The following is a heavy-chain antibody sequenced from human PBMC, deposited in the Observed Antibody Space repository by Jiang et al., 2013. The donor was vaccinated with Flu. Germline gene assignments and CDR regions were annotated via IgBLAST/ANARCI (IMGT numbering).Heavy chain of an antibody. CDR1: GFIFSSYW. J-gene: IGHJ6*02. D-gene: IGHD1-1*01. CDR3: ARDQFERAPYYYYGMDV. Sequence: VQLVESGGGLVQPGGSLRLSCAASGFIFSSYWMSWVRQAPGKGLEWVANIKQDGSEKYYVDSVKGRFTISRDNAKNSLYLQMNSLRVEDTAVYYCARDQFERAPYYYYGMDVWGQGTTVTVSS. CDR2: IKQDGSEK. V-gene: IGHV3-7*03.